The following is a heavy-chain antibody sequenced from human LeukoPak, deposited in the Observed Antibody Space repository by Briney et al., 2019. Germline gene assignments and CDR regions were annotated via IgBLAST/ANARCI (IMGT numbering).Heavy chain of an antibody. CDR3: ASRDYFDY. CDR1: GFTFSTKS. CDR2: ITADSGTT. V-gene: IGHV3-48*02. J-gene: IGHJ4*02. Sequence: QPGGSLRLSCAVSGFTFSTKSTNWVRQAPGKGLEWVSYITADSGTTYYADSVKGRSTISRDNAKNSLYLQMNSLRDEDTAVYYCASRDYFDYWGQGTLVTVSS.